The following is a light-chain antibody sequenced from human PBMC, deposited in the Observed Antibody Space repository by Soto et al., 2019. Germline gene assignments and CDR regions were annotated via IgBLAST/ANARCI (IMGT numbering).Light chain of an antibody. V-gene: IGLV2-14*01. CDR2: DVS. J-gene: IGLJ1*01. Sequence: QSVLTQPASVSGSPGQSITISCTGTSSGVGGYSYVSWYQQHPGKAPKLMIYDVSNRPSGVSNRFSGSKSGNTASLTISGLQAEDEADYYCSSYTSSSTYVFGTGTKLTVL. CDR1: SSGVGGYSY. CDR3: SSYTSSSTYV.